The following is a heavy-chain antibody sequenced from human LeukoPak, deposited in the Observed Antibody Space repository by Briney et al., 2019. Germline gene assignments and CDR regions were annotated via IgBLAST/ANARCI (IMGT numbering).Heavy chain of an antibody. CDR1: GYSISSGYY. V-gene: IGHV4-38-2*02. J-gene: IGHJ4*02. D-gene: IGHD3-22*01. Sequence: SETLSLTCTVSGYSISSGYYWGWIRQPPGKGLEWIGSIYHSGSTYYNPSLKSRVTISVDTSENQFSLKLSSVTAADTAVYYCARKDYYDSSGYSPRGFDYWGQGTLVTVSS. CDR3: ARKDYYDSSGYSPRGFDY. CDR2: IYHSGST.